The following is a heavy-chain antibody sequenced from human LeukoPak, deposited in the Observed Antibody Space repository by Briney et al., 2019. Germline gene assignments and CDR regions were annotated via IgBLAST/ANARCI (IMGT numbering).Heavy chain of an antibody. CDR3: ARGVWFDP. J-gene: IGHJ5*02. V-gene: IGHV3-48*03. CDR2: ISRRGSTI. CDR1: GFSFSSYE. Sequence: PGGSLRLSCAASGFSFSSYEMNWVRQAPGKGLEWVSYISRRGSTIYYADSVKGRFTISRDNSKNTLYLQMNSLRGEDTAVYYCARGVWFDPWGQGTLVTVSS.